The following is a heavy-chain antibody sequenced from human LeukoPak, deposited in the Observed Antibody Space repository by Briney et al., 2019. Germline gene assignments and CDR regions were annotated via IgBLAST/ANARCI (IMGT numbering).Heavy chain of an antibody. CDR3: ARQPLYSSSWPFDY. D-gene: IGHD6-13*01. CDR2: IHSSGST. Sequence: SETLSLTCTVSGGSISSGSYDWGWIRQPPGKGLEWIGSIHSSGSTDCNPSLKSRVTISVDTSKNQFSLKLSSVTAADTAVYYCARQPLYSSSWPFDYWGQGTLVTVSS. CDR1: GGSISSGSYD. V-gene: IGHV4-39*01. J-gene: IGHJ4*02.